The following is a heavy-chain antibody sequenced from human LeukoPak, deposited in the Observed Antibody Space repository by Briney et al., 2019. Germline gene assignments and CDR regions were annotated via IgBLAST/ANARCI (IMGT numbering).Heavy chain of an antibody. D-gene: IGHD2-15*01. V-gene: IGHV5-51*01. CDR3: ARQGCSGGSCYSYYYYYGMDV. Sequence: GESLKISCKGSGYSFTSYWIGWVRQMPGKGLEWMGIIYPGDSDTRYSPSFQGQVTISADQSISTAYLQWSSLKASDTAMYYCARQGCSGGSCYSYYYYYGMDVWGQGTTVTVSS. CDR1: GYSFTSYW. CDR2: IYPGDSDT. J-gene: IGHJ6*02.